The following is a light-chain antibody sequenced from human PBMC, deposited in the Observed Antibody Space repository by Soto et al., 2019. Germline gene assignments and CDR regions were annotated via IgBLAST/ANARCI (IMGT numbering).Light chain of an antibody. Sequence: DIVMTQSPDSLAKSLGERATINCKSSQSVLYSSNNKNFLAWYQQKPGQPPKLLIYWASTRESGVPDRFSGSGYGKDFTLTINSLQAEDVAVYYCQQYYTTPPTFGQGTKVEIK. V-gene: IGKV4-1*01. CDR3: QQYYTTPPT. J-gene: IGKJ1*01. CDR2: WAS. CDR1: QSVLYSSNNKNF.